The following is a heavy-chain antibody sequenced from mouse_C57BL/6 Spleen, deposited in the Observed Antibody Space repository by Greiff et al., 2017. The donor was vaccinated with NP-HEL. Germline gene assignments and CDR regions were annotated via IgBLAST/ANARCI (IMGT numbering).Heavy chain of an antibody. J-gene: IGHJ1*03. CDR3: ARLITTEWYFDV. CDR1: GFTFTDYY. V-gene: IGHV7-3*01. Sequence: EVKVEESGGGLVQPGGSLSLSCAASGFTFTDYYMSWVRQPPGKALEWLGFIRNKANGYTTEYSASVKGRFTISRDNSQSILYLQMNALRAEDSATYYCARLITTEWYFDVWGTGTTVTVSS. CDR2: IRNKANGYTT. D-gene: IGHD1-2*01.